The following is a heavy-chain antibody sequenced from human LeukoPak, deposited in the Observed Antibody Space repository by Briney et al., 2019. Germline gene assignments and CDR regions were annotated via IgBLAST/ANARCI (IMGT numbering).Heavy chain of an antibody. Sequence: GGSLRLSCAASGFTFRSHGMHWVRQAPGKGLEWVAGIWYDGSNEDYADSVKGRFTISRDNSKNTLYLQTNSLRVEDTAVYYCARDGQNGSPYATDVWGQGTTVTVSS. D-gene: IGHD3-10*01. V-gene: IGHV3-33*01. CDR3: ARDGQNGSPYATDV. CDR2: IWYDGSNE. CDR1: GFTFRSHG. J-gene: IGHJ6*02.